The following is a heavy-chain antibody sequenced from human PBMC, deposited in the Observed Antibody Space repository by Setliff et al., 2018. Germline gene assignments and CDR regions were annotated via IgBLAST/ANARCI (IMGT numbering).Heavy chain of an antibody. V-gene: IGHV4-39*01. Sequence: SETLSLTCSVSGDSISSSSYYWGWIRQPPGKGVEWIGSINYSGITYYSPALKSRVIVSVDTSKNQFSLKLSSVTAADTAVYYCARLPGYCNGGNCYGYYTFDIWGQGTMVTVSS. D-gene: IGHD2-15*01. CDR2: INYSGIT. CDR1: GDSISSSSYY. J-gene: IGHJ3*02. CDR3: ARLPGYCNGGNCYGYYTFDI.